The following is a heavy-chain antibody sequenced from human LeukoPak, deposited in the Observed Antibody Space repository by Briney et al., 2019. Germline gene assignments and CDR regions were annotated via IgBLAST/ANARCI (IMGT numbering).Heavy chain of an antibody. CDR3: ARAYDSSGYYYPFFDY. Sequence: SETLSLTCAVYGVSFSGYYWSWIRQPPGKGLEWIGEINHSGSTNYNPSLKSRVTISVDTSKNQFSLKLSSVTAADTAVYYCARAYDSSGYYYPFFDYWGQGTLVTVSS. J-gene: IGHJ4*02. D-gene: IGHD3-22*01. V-gene: IGHV4-34*01. CDR2: INHSGST. CDR1: GVSFSGYY.